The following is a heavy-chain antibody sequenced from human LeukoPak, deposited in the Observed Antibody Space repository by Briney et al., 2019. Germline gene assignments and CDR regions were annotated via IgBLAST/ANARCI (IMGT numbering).Heavy chain of an antibody. CDR1: GYTLTELS. J-gene: IGHJ5*02. V-gene: IGHV1-24*01. CDR3: ATSITIFGVVTNWFDP. Sequence: ASVKVSCKVSGYTLTELSMHWVRQAPGKGLEWMGGFDPEDGETIYAQKFQGRVTMTEDTSTDIAYMELSSLRSEDTAVYYCATSITIFGVVTNWFDPWGQGTLVTVSS. D-gene: IGHD3-3*01. CDR2: FDPEDGET.